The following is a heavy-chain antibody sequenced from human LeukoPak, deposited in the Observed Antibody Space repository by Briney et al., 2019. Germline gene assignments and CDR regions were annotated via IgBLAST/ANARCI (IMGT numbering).Heavy chain of an antibody. Sequence: GGSLRLSCTASGITVSSNDMCWVRQAPGKGLEWISLIYSGGRTDYADSVKGRFTISRDNSKNMVYLQMNSLRGDDTAVYYCAGVLRGAFDIWGQGKMVAVSS. CDR2: IYSGGRT. J-gene: IGHJ3*02. V-gene: IGHV3-53*01. CDR3: AGVLRGAFDI. CDR1: GITVSSND.